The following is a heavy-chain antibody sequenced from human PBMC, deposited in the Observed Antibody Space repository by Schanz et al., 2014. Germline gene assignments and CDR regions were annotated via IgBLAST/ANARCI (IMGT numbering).Heavy chain of an antibody. CDR2: IIPVLNIA. Sequence: QLQLVQSGAEVKKPGSSVKVSCKLSGGTFSSYTISWMRQAPGQGLEWMGKIIPVLNIATYAQRFQGRVSITADTSTNTAYMELSSLTSDDSDVHYCAKGRGFYDYWGQGTLVTVSS. V-gene: IGHV1-69*02. CDR1: GGTFSSYT. CDR3: AKGRGFYDY. D-gene: IGHD3-10*01. J-gene: IGHJ4*02.